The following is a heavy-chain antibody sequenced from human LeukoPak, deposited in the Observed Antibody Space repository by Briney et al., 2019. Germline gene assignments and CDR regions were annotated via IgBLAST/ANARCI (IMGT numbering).Heavy chain of an antibody. CDR3: ARRITMVRGVTY. Sequence: GGSLRLSCAASGFTFSRYALHWVRQAPGKGLEWVAVISYDGSNKYYADSVKGRFTISRDNSKNTLYLQMNCLRAEDTAVYYCARRITMVRGVTYWGQGTLVTVSS. CDR1: GFTFSRYA. CDR2: ISYDGSNK. J-gene: IGHJ4*02. D-gene: IGHD3-10*01. V-gene: IGHV3-30*04.